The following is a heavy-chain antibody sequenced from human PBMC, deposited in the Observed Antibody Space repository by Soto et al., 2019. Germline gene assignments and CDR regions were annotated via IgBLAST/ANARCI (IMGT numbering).Heavy chain of an antibody. CDR1: GGTFSSYA. V-gene: IGHV1-69*13. CDR3: ARDKGYYGSGSYGWFDP. J-gene: IGHJ5*02. Sequence: VASVKVSCKASGGTFSSYAISWVRQAPGQGLEWMGGIIPIFGTANYAQKFQGRVTITADESTSTAYMELSSLRSEDTAVYYCARDKGYYGSGSYGWFDPWGQGTLVTVSS. CDR2: IIPIFGTA. D-gene: IGHD3-10*01.